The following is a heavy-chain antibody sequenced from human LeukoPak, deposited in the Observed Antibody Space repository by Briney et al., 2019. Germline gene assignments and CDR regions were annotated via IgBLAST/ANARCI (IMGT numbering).Heavy chain of an antibody. D-gene: IGHD3-10*01. J-gene: IGHJ4*02. CDR3: ARDLGSFFDY. V-gene: IGHV4-30-2*01. CDR1: GGSISSGGYS. CDR2: IYHSGST. Sequence: SETLSLTCAVSGGSISSGGYSWSWIRQPPGKGLEWIGYIYHSGSTYYNPSLKSRVTISVDTSKNQFSLKLSSVTAADTAVYYCARDLGSFFDYWGQGTLVTVSS.